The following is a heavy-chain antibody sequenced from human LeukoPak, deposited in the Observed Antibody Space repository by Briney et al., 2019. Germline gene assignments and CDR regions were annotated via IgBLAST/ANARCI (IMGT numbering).Heavy chain of an antibody. J-gene: IGHJ4*02. CDR1: GGSISSHY. D-gene: IGHD2-21*01. Sequence: KSSETLSLTCTVSGGSISSHYWSWIRQPAGKGLEWIGRIYSSGSTNYNPSLKSRVTMSVDTSKNQFSLKLSSVTAADTAVYYCARSIPSYFDYWGQGTLVTVSS. CDR2: IYSSGST. V-gene: IGHV4-4*07. CDR3: ARSIPSYFDY.